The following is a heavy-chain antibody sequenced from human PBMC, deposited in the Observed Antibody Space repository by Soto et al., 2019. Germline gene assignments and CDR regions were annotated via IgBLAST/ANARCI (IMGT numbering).Heavy chain of an antibody. V-gene: IGHV3-30*04. CDR2: ISDDGSDK. Sequence: QVQVVESGGGVVQSGRALRLSCAASGFTFSRYAMHWVRQAPGKGLEWVAIISDDGSDKYYADSVKARFTISRDNSKNTLYLQMNNLRTENTAVYYGARGGRLRHFDYWGQGTLVTVSS. CDR1: GFTFSRYA. J-gene: IGHJ4*02. CDR3: ARGGRLRHFDY. D-gene: IGHD5-12*01.